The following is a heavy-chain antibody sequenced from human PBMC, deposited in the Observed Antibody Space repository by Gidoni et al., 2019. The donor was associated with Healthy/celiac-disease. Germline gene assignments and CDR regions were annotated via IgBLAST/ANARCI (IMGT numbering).Heavy chain of an antibody. CDR2: INHSGST. Sequence: QVQLQQWGAGLLKPSETLSLTCAVYGGSFSGYYWSWIRQPPGKGLEWIGEINHSGSTNYNPSLKSRVTISVDTSKNQFSLKLSSVTAADTAVYYCARGLRGSSWFYYYYGMDVWGQGTTVTVSS. V-gene: IGHV4-34*01. CDR3: ARGLRGSSWFYYYYGMDV. J-gene: IGHJ6*02. D-gene: IGHD6-13*01. CDR1: GGSFSGYY.